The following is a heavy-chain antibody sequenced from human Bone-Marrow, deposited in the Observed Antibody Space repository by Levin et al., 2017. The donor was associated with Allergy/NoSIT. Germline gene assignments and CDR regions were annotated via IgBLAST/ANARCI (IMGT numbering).Heavy chain of an antibody. CDR2: VYYNGRT. V-gene: IGHV4-61*05. CDR1: GGSIGSSSYF. Sequence: SETLSLTCSVSGGSIGSSSYFWSWIRQPPGKGLEWIGYVYYNGRTNYNSFFKSRVTISVDRSRNQFSLNLTSVTVADTAVYYCARVQRTDYWGQGTLVTVSS. CDR3: ARVQRTDY. J-gene: IGHJ4*02. D-gene: IGHD6-25*01.